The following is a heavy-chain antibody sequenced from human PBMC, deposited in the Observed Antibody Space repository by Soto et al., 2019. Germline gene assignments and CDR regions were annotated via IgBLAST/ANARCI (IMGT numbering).Heavy chain of an antibody. D-gene: IGHD6-13*01. J-gene: IGHJ6*02. CDR2: ISTYTGDT. Sequence: QAQLVQSGTEAKRPGASVRVSCKASGYTFTMYSISWVRQAPGQGLEWLGWISTYTGDTQYAQKFQGRVTVTTDTSTTTAYMELRSLRHDDTAVYYCARGIAAPGAWHYGMDVWGQGTTVTVSS. CDR3: ARGIAAPGAWHYGMDV. V-gene: IGHV1-18*01. CDR1: GYTFTMYS.